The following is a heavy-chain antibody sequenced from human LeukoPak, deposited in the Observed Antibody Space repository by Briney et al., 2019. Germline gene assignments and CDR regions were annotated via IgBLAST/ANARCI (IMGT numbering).Heavy chain of an antibody. Sequence: PSETLSLTCAVYGGSFSGYYWSWIRQPPGKGLEWIGEINHSGSTNYNPSLKSRVTISVDTSKNQFSLKLSSVTAADTAVYYCAREHCSSTSCYYYYGMDVWGKGTTVTVSS. V-gene: IGHV4-34*01. J-gene: IGHJ6*04. D-gene: IGHD2-2*01. CDR1: GGSFSGYY. CDR3: AREHCSSTSCYYYYGMDV. CDR2: INHSGST.